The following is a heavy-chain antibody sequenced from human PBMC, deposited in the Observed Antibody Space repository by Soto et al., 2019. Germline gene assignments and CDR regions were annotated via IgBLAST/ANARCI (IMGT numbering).Heavy chain of an antibody. CDR3: GRYYGGATTGIDY. CDR1: GYTFTYYW. D-gene: IGHD1-26*01. Sequence: PGESLKISCEGSGYTFTYYWIGWVRQMPGKGLEWMGVTYPFDSDTRYSPSFQGRVTISAVQSTNTAYLELSRLQASDTAIYYCGRYYGGATTGIDYWGQGTLVTVYS. CDR2: TYPFDSDT. J-gene: IGHJ4*01. V-gene: IGHV5-51*01.